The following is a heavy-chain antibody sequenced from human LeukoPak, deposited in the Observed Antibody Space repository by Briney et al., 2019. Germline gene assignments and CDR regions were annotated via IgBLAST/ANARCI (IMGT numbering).Heavy chain of an antibody. CDR1: GYTFTSYG. CDR2: ISAYNGNT. Sequence: ASVKVSCKASGYTFTSYGISWVRQAPGQGLEWMGWISAYNGNTNYAQKLQGRVTMTTDTSTSAAYMELRSLRSDDTAVYYCAREVVGATSPYYYYYYYMDVWGKGTTVTVSS. J-gene: IGHJ6*03. D-gene: IGHD1-26*01. CDR3: AREVVGATSPYYYYYYYMDV. V-gene: IGHV1-18*01.